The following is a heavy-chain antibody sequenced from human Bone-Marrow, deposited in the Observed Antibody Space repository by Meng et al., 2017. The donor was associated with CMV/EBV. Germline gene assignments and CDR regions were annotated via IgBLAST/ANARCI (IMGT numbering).Heavy chain of an antibody. Sequence: SQTLSLTCAVYGGSFSGYYWSWIRQPPGKGLEWIGEINHSGSTNYNPSLKSRVTISVDTSKNQFSLKLSSVTAADTAVYYCARRGVEVNFDYWGQGTLVTVS. CDR2: INHSGST. D-gene: IGHD5-24*01. CDR3: ARRGVEVNFDY. CDR1: GGSFSGYY. V-gene: IGHV4-34*01. J-gene: IGHJ4*02.